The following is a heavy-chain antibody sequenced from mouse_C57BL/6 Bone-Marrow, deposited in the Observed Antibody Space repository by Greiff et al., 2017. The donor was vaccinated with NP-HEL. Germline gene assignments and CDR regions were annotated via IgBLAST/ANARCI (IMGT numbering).Heavy chain of an antibody. V-gene: IGHV1-82*01. CDR1: GYAFSSSW. CDR3: ARYGSWGFAWFAY. J-gene: IGHJ3*01. Sequence: VQLHQSGPELVKPGASVKISCKASGYAFSSSWMNWVKQRPGKGLEWIGRIYPGDGDTNYNGKFKGKATLTADKSSSTAYMQLSSLTSEDSAVYFCARYGSWGFAWFAYWGQGTLVTVSA. D-gene: IGHD1-1*01. CDR2: IYPGDGDT.